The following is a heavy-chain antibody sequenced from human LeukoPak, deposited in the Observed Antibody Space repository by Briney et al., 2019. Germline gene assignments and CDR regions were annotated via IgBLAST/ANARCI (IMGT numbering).Heavy chain of an antibody. J-gene: IGHJ4*02. V-gene: IGHV1-69*13. CDR2: IIPIFGTA. Sequence: ASVTVSCKASGGTFSSYAISWVRQAPGQGLEWMGGIIPIFGTANYAQKFQGRVTITADESTSTAYMELSSLRSEDTAVYYCARYAYSSGWYYFDYWGQGTLVTVSS. D-gene: IGHD6-19*01. CDR3: ARYAYSSGWYYFDY. CDR1: GGTFSSYA.